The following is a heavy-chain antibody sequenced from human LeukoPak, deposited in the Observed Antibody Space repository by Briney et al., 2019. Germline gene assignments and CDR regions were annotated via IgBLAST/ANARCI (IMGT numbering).Heavy chain of an antibody. Sequence: ASVKVSCKASGGTFSSYAISWVRQAPGQGLEWMGWMNPNSGNTGYALKFQGRVTITRNTSISTAYMELSSLRSEDTAVYYCARTARVRLLGIGWFDPWGQGTLVTVSS. CDR1: GGTFSSYA. D-gene: IGHD7-27*01. V-gene: IGHV1-8*03. J-gene: IGHJ5*02. CDR2: MNPNSGNT. CDR3: ARTARVRLLGIGWFDP.